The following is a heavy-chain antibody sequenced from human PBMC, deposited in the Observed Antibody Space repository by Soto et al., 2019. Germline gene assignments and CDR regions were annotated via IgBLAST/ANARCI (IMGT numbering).Heavy chain of an antibody. CDR3: AREHSNSWRFDY. Sequence: QVQLVQSGAEVKKPGSSVKVSCKASGYTFTSYDINWVRQATGQGLEWMGWMNPNSGNTGYAQKFQGRVTMTTNTSVSTAYMELSSLRSEDTAVYYCAREHSNSWRFDYWGQGTLVTVSS. V-gene: IGHV1-8*01. J-gene: IGHJ4*02. CDR2: MNPNSGNT. CDR1: GYTFTSYD. D-gene: IGHD6-13*01.